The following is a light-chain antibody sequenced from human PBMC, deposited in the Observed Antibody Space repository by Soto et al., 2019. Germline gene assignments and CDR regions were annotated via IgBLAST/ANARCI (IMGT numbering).Light chain of an antibody. CDR2: AAS. CDR3: QQSYSTPTWT. CDR1: QSISTY. V-gene: IGKV1-39*01. Sequence: DIQMTQSQSSLSASVGERFTITCRASQSISTYLNWYQQKPGKAPKVLIYAASSLQSGVPSRFSGSGSETDFTLTISSLQPEDSATYYCQQSYSTPTWTFGQGTKVDIK. J-gene: IGKJ1*01.